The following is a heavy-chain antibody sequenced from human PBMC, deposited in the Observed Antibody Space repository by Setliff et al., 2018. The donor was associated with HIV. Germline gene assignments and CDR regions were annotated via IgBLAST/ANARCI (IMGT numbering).Heavy chain of an antibody. J-gene: IGHJ4*02. CDR1: GYSISSYY. CDR2: ISYSGST. D-gene: IGHD1-1*01. Sequence: SETLSLTCAVSGYSISSYYWSWIRQPPGKGLEWIGYISYSGSTNYNPSLKSRVTILVDTSKNHFSLKLTSVTAADTAVYYCARGPTRFYFEYWGQGTLVTVSS. V-gene: IGHV4-59*01. CDR3: ARGPTRFYFEY.